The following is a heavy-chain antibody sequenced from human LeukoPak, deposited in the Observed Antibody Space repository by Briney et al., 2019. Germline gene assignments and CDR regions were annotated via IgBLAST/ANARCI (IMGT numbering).Heavy chain of an antibody. J-gene: IGHJ4*02. CDR3: ARHDGWYDY. Sequence: SETLSLTCSVSGGSISSRSDYWAWIRKPPGKGLEWIGNIYYSGCTYYNPSLKSRVTISVDTSKNQFSLKLNSVTAADTAVYYCARHDGWYDYWGQGTLVTVSS. CDR2: IYYSGCT. V-gene: IGHV4-39*01. D-gene: IGHD6-19*01. CDR1: GGSISSRSDY.